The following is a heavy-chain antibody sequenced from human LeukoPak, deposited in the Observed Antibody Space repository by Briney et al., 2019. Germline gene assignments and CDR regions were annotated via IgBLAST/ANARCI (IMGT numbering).Heavy chain of an antibody. J-gene: IGHJ5*02. Sequence: PSETLSLTCTVSGGSISSGGYYWSWIRQHPGKGLEWIGYIYYSGSTYYNPSLKSRVTISVDTSKNQFSLKLSSVTAADTAVYYCARDILGYNWFDPWGQGTLVTVSS. V-gene: IGHV4-31*03. CDR1: GGSISSGGYY. D-gene: IGHD7-27*01. CDR3: ARDILGYNWFDP. CDR2: IYYSGST.